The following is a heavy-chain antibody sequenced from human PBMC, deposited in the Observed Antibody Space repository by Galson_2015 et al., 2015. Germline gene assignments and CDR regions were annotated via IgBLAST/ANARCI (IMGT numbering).Heavy chain of an antibody. CDR3: AKEDYGQIDY. Sequence: SLRLSCAASGFTFSSYRMNWVRQAPGKGLEWVAVISYDGSNIYYADSVKGRFTISRDNSKNTLYLQMNSLRAEDTAVYYCAKEDYGQIDYWGQGTLVTVSS. V-gene: IGHV3-30*18. D-gene: IGHD4/OR15-4a*01. CDR1: GFTFSSYR. CDR2: ISYDGSNI. J-gene: IGHJ4*02.